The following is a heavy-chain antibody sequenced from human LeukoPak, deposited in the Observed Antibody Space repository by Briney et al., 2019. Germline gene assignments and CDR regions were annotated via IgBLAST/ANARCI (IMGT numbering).Heavy chain of an antibody. Sequence: GASVKVSYKASGYTFTSYAMNWVRQAPGQGLEWMGWINTNTGNPTYAQGFTGRFVFSLDTSVSTAYLQISSLKAEDTAVYYCARAHLTWRYYYYGMDVWGQGTTVTVSS. J-gene: IGHJ6*02. CDR2: INTNTGNP. V-gene: IGHV7-4-1*02. CDR3: ARAHLTWRYYYYGMDV. CDR1: GYTFTSYA. D-gene: IGHD1-1*01.